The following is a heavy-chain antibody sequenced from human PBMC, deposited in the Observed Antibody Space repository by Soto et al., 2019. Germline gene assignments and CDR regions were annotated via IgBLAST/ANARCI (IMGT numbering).Heavy chain of an antibody. Sequence: GGSLRLSCSASGFTFSIYAMHWVRQAPGKGLEYVSAISSNGGSTNYADSVKGRFTISRDNSKNTLYLQMSSLRAEDTAVYYCVKDLGGDGYTFDYWGQGTLVTVSS. CDR3: VKDLGGDGYTFDY. CDR1: GFTFSIYA. CDR2: ISSNGGST. D-gene: IGHD5-12*01. V-gene: IGHV3-64D*06. J-gene: IGHJ4*02.